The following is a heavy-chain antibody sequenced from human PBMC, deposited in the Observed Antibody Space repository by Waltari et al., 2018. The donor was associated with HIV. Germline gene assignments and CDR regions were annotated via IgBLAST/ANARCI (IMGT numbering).Heavy chain of an antibody. D-gene: IGHD3-16*01. CDR2: IYYSGRT. CDR1: GGSISSYY. J-gene: IGHJ4*02. Sequence: QVQLQESGPGLVKPSETLSLTCTVSGGSISSYYWSWIRQPPGKGLEWIGYIYYSGRTNYNPSLKSRVTISVDTSKNQFSLKLSSVTAADTAVYYCARGRRGAYYFDYWGQGTLVTVSS. CDR3: ARGRRGAYYFDY. V-gene: IGHV4-59*01.